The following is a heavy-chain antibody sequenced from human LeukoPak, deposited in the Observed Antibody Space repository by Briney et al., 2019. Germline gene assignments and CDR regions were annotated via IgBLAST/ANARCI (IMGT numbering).Heavy chain of an antibody. D-gene: IGHD3/OR15-3a*01. CDR3: ARGVGYGFWSVINNWFDP. J-gene: IGHJ5*02. Sequence: SETLSLTCTVSGGSLSSGSYYWSWIRQPAGKGLEWIGRIYTSGSTNYNPSLKSRVTISVDTSKNQFSLKLSSVTAADTAVYYCARGVGYGFWSVINNWFDPWGQGTLVTVSS. CDR2: IYTSGST. V-gene: IGHV4-61*02. CDR1: GGSLSSGSYY.